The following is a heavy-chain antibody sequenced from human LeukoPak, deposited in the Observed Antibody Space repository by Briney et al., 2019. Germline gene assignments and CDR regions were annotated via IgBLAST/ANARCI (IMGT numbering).Heavy chain of an antibody. CDR2: INPSGGST. CDR1: GYTFTSYY. Sequence: GASVKVSCKASGYTFTSYYMHWVRQAPGQGLEWMGIINPSGGSTSYAQKFQGRVTMTRDMSTSTVYMELSSLRSEDTAVYYCARETDYYDSSGYYYPFDYWGQGTLVTVSS. D-gene: IGHD3-22*01. CDR3: ARETDYYDSSGYYYPFDY. V-gene: IGHV1-46*01. J-gene: IGHJ4*02.